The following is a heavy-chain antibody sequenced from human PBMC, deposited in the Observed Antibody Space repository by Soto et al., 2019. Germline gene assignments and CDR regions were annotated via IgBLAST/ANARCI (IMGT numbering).Heavy chain of an antibody. CDR2: ISGSGGST. CDR3: AKDGRDYGDRYYYGMDV. Sequence: PGGSLRLSCAASGFTFSSYAMSWVRQAPGKGLEWVSAISGSGGSTYYADSVKGRFTTSRDNSKNTLYLQMNSLRAEDTAVYYCAKDGRDYGDRYYYGMDVWGQGTTVTVSS. J-gene: IGHJ6*02. D-gene: IGHD4-17*01. CDR1: GFTFSSYA. V-gene: IGHV3-23*01.